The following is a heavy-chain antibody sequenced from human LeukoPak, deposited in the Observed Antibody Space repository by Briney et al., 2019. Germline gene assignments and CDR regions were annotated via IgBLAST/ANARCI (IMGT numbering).Heavy chain of an antibody. CDR1: GGSISSSSYY. J-gene: IGHJ4*02. CDR3: ARLRFDFWSGYTHPYFDY. Sequence: SETLSLTCTVSGGSISSSSYYWGWIRQPPGKGLEWIGSIYYSGTTYYNPSLKSRVTISVDTSKIQFSLKLSSVAATDTAVYFCARLRFDFWSGYTHPYFDYWGQGTLVTVSS. CDR2: IYYSGTT. V-gene: IGHV4-39*01. D-gene: IGHD3-3*01.